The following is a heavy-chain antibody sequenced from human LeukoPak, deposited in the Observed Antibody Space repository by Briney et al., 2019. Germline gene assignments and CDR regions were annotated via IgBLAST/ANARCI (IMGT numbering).Heavy chain of an antibody. CDR1: GFGFSNYW. D-gene: IGHD2-21*02. J-gene: IGHJ4*02. Sequence: GGSLRLSCAASGFGFSNYWMSWVRQAPGKGLEWVAVISYDGSNKYYADSVKGRFTISRDNSKNTLYLQMNSLRAEDTAVYYCARAKYHIVVVTWGYYFDYWGQGTLVTVSS. V-gene: IGHV3-30*03. CDR3: ARAKYHIVVVTWGYYFDY. CDR2: ISYDGSNK.